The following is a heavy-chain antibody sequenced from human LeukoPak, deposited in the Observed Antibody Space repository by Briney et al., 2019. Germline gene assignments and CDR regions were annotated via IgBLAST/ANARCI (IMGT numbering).Heavy chain of an antibody. V-gene: IGHV4-59*01. D-gene: IGHD6-19*01. CDR3: ARDYGSGWYG. J-gene: IGHJ4*02. CDR1: GGSISSYY. Sequence: SETLSLTCTVSGGSISSYYWSWIRQPPGKGLEWIGYIYYSGSTNYNPSLKSRVTISVDTSKNQFSLKLSSVTAADTAVYYCARDYGSGWYGWGQGTLVTVSS. CDR2: IYYSGST.